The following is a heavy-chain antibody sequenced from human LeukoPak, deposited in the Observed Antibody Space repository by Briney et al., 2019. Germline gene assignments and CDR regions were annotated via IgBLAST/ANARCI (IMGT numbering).Heavy chain of an antibody. D-gene: IGHD3-16*01. CDR2: IYYSGST. V-gene: IGHV4-39*01. CDR1: GGSISSTTYY. J-gene: IGHJ4*02. CDR3: VRGSTLRHYQY. Sequence: PSETLSLTCTVSGGSISSTTYYWGWIRRPPGKGLEWIGSIYYSGSTYYNPSLKSRLTVSVDTSKNQFSLILSSVTAADTAVYYCVRGSTLRHYQYWGQGTLVTVSS.